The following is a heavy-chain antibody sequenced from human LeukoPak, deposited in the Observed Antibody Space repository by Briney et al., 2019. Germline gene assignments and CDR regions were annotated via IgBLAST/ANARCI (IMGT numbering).Heavy chain of an antibody. CDR3: ARAGWELPEAPYYYYMDV. Sequence: SGGTLRLSYAASGFTFSSYSMNWVRQAPGKGLEWVSSISSSSSYIYYADSVKGRFTISRDNAKNSLYLQMNSLRAEDTAVYYCARAGWELPEAPYYYYMDVWGKGTTVTVSS. V-gene: IGHV3-21*01. D-gene: IGHD1-26*01. J-gene: IGHJ6*03. CDR2: ISSSSSYI. CDR1: GFTFSSYS.